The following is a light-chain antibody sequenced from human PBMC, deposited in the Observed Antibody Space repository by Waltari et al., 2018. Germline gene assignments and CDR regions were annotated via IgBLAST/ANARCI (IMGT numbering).Light chain of an antibody. CDR1: NSNIGGNS. J-gene: IGLJ3*02. CDR2: NDN. Sequence: QSVLTQPPSVSGTPGQRVTISCSGSNSNIGGNSVNWYQQLPGPAPKLLIYNDNQGPSGVPDRFSAAKSRTSASLAITGLQSEDEADYYCAVWDDSLGGVFGGGTKLTVL. CDR3: AVWDDSLGGV. V-gene: IGLV1-44*01.